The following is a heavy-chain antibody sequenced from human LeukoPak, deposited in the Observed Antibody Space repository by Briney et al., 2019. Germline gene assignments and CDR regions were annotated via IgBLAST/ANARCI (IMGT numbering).Heavy chain of an antibody. CDR3: ARETYYYGSGHYYYYGVDV. D-gene: IGHD3-10*01. V-gene: IGHV1-69*04. Sequence: SVKVSCKASGGTFSSYAISWVRQAPGQGLEWMGRIIPILGIANYAQKFQGRVTITADKSTSTAYMELSSLRSEDTAVYYCARETYYYGSGHYYYYGVDVWGQGTTVTVSS. J-gene: IGHJ6*02. CDR1: GGTFSSYA. CDR2: IIPILGIA.